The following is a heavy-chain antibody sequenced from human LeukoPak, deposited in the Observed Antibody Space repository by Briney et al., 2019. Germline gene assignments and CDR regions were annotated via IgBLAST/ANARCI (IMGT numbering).Heavy chain of an antibody. CDR1: GGTFSSYA. J-gene: IGHJ3*02. D-gene: IGHD4-17*01. CDR3: ARATVTRSAFDI. CDR2: IIPIFGTA. Sequence: SVKVSCKASGGTFSSYAISWVRQAPGQGLEWMGGIIPIFGTANYAQKFQGRVTITTDESTSTAYMELSRLRSDDTAVYYCARATVTRSAFDIWGQGTMVTVSS. V-gene: IGHV1-69*05.